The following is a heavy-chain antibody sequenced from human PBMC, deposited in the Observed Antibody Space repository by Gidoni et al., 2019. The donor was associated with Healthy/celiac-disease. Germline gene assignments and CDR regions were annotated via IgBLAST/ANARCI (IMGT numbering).Heavy chain of an antibody. CDR1: GFTFSSYG. J-gene: IGHJ4*02. V-gene: IGHV3-30*18. D-gene: IGHD3-10*01. CDR2: ISYDGSNK. CDR3: AKDALWFRELLNYYFDY. Sequence: QVQLVESGGGVVQPGRSLRLSCAASGFTFSSYGMHGVRQAPGKGLEWVAVISYDGSNKYYADSVKGRFTISRDNSKNTLYLQMNSLRAEDTAVYYCAKDALWFRELLNYYFDYWGQGTLVTVSS.